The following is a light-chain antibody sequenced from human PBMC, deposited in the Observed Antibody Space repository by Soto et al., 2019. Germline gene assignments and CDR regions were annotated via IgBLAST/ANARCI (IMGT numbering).Light chain of an antibody. Sequence: EIVLTQSPGTLSVSPGERATLSCRASQSVSSKLAWYQQKPGQAPRLLLYGASTGATGIPARFSGSGSETEFTLSISSLQSADFAVYYCQQYNNWPGTFGQGTKVEIK. CDR1: QSVSSK. CDR2: GAS. CDR3: QQYNNWPGT. V-gene: IGKV3-15*01. J-gene: IGKJ1*01.